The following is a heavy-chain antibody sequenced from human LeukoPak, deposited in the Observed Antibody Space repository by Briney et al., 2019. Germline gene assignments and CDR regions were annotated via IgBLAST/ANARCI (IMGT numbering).Heavy chain of an antibody. CDR1: GGTFSSYA. J-gene: IGHJ5*02. V-gene: IGHV1-69*13. CDR3: ARGTYSNYEGWFDP. CDR2: IIPIFGTA. D-gene: IGHD4-11*01. Sequence: SVKVSCKACGGTFSSYAISWVRQAPGQGLEWMGGIIPIFGTANYAQKFQGRVTITADESTSTAYMELSSLRSEDTAVYYCARGTYSNYEGWFDPWGQGTLVTVSS.